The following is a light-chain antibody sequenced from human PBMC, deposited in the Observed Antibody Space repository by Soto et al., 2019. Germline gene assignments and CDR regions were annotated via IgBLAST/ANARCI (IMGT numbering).Light chain of an antibody. J-gene: IGKJ2*03. V-gene: IGKV1-39*01. CDR2: ASS. CDR3: QQSDSPPYS. CDR1: QSVSSN. Sequence: DIQMTQSPSSLSASIGDRVTITCRASQSVSSNLNWYRQKPGKAPKLLIFASSTLQSGVPSRFSGSGSGTDFTLIISGLQPEDSATYSCQQSDSPPYSFGQGTKLEIK.